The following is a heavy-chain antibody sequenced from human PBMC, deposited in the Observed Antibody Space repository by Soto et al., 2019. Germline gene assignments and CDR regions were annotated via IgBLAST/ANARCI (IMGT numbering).Heavy chain of an antibody. D-gene: IGHD3-10*01. CDR3: AGSSLYGMDV. CDR1: GGSISSGYHY. V-gene: IGHV4-30-4*01. CDR2: IYYSGNT. J-gene: IGHJ6*02. Sequence: QVQLQESGPGLVKPSQTLSLTCSVSGGSISSGYHYWSWIRQPPGKGLEWIGNIYYSGNTYYNPSLRSRLIISIDTSKNQSSLKVGSVTAADTAVYYCAGSSLYGMDVWGQGTTVTVSS.